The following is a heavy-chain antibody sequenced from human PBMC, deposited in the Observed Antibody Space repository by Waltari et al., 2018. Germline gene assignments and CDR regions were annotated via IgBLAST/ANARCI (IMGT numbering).Heavy chain of an antibody. CDR1: GFPFSSYA. J-gene: IGHJ4*02. D-gene: IGHD3-3*01. CDR2: IYSDDST. Sequence: EVQLLESGGGLVQPGGSLRLSCAASGFPFSSYAIHWVRQAPGKGLEWVSAIYSDDSTHYADSVKGRFLISRDNSKKTVYLEINGLRGEDTAIYYCAKSAGGFYDYWGQGTLVTVSS. CDR3: AKSAGGFYDY. V-gene: IGHV3-23*03.